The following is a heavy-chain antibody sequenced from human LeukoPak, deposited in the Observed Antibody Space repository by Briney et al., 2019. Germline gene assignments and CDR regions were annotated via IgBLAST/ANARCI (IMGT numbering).Heavy chain of an antibody. Sequence: PGRSLRLSCAGSGFSFSRYWMAWVRQAPGKGLEWVASINQDVSRIHYVDSVKGRFTISRDNAKNSLFLRMNSLRVEDTAVYFCARLKYAVTKFDYWGQGTLVTVSS. V-gene: IGHV3-7*01. CDR3: ARLKYAVTKFDY. CDR2: INQDVSRI. CDR1: GFSFSRYW. D-gene: IGHD2-2*01. J-gene: IGHJ4*02.